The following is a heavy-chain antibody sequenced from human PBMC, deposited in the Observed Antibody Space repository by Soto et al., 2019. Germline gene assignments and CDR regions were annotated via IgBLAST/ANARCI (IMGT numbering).Heavy chain of an antibody. CDR2: IYYTGST. CDR3: ARALRGVVVVAAGEMDV. D-gene: IGHD2-15*01. V-gene: IGHV4-59*01. J-gene: IGHJ6*02. CDR1: GGSISSDY. Sequence: QVQLQASGPGLVKPSETLSLTCSVSGGSISSDYWSWIRQPPGKGLEWIGYIYYTGSTNYNPSLKSRVTISVDTSKNQFSLHLRSVTAADTAVYYCARALRGVVVVAAGEMDVWDQGTTVTVSS.